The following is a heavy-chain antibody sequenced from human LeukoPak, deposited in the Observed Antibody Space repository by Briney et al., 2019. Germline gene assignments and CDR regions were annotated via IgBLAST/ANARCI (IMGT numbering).Heavy chain of an antibody. CDR1: GGSISNNNYY. CDR3: ARDSGSYLY. J-gene: IGHJ4*02. D-gene: IGHD1-26*01. CDR2: MYYSGST. Sequence: SETLSLTCTVSGGSISNNNYYWGWIRQPPGKGLEWIGSMYYSGSTNYNPSLRSRVTISVDKSKNQFSLKLSSVTAADTAVYYCARDSGSYLYWGQGTLVTVSS. V-gene: IGHV4-39*07.